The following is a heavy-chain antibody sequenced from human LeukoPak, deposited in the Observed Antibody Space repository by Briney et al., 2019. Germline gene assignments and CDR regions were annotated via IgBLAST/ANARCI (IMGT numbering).Heavy chain of an antibody. D-gene: IGHD3-22*01. Sequence: GGSLKLSCAASGFNFSYYTMSWVRQAPGKGLDWVSVIYSGGSTYYADSVKGGFTISRDNSKNTLYLQMNSLRAEDTAVYYCARDTYDSSGYYYGPFDYWGQGTLVTVSS. CDR3: ARDTYDSSGYYYGPFDY. J-gene: IGHJ4*02. CDR2: IYSGGST. V-gene: IGHV3-53*01. CDR1: GFNFSYYT.